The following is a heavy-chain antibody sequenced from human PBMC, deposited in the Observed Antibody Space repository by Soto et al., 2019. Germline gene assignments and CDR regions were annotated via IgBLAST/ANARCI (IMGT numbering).Heavy chain of an antibody. Sequence: GGSLRLSCAASGFTFSSYSMNWVRQAPGKGLEWVASISSSSSYIYYADSVKGRVTISRDNAKNSLYLQMDSLRVEDTAIYYCAREELDYWGQGTLVTVSS. CDR2: ISSSSSYI. J-gene: IGHJ4*02. CDR1: GFTFSSYS. CDR3: AREELDY. V-gene: IGHV3-21*01. D-gene: IGHD1-1*01.